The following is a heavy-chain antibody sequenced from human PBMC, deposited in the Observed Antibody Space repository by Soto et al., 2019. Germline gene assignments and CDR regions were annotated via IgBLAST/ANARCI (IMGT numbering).Heavy chain of an antibody. V-gene: IGHV1-18*01. CDR2: ISAYNGNT. J-gene: IGHJ6*03. CDR1: GYTFTSYG. Sequence: QVQLVQSGAEVKKPGASVKVSCKASGYTFTSYGISWVRQAPGQGLEWMGWISAYNGNTNYAQKLQGRVTMTTDTSTSTAYMELRSLRSDDTAVYYWARGSQPPYCSGGSCYSETPTDYMDVWGKGTTVTVSS. D-gene: IGHD2-15*01. CDR3: ARGSQPPYCSGGSCYSETPTDYMDV.